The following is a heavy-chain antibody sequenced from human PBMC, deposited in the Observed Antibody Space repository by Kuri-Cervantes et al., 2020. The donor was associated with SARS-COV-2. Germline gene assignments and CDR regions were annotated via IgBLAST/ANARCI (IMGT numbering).Heavy chain of an antibody. CDR1: GGTFSSYA. V-gene: IGHV1-18*01. CDR3: ARVWPTINWFDP. J-gene: IGHJ5*02. Sequence: ASVKVSCKASGGTFSSYAISWVRQAPGQGLEWMGWISAYNGNTNYAQKLQGRVTMTTDTSTSTAYMELRSLRSDDTAVYYCARVWPTINWFDPWGQGTLVTVSS. D-gene: IGHD1-1*01. CDR2: ISAYNGNT.